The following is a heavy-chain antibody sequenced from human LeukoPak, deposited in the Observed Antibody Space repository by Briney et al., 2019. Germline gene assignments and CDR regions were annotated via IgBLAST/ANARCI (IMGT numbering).Heavy chain of an antibody. CDR1: GFTFSSYS. Sequence: PGGSLRLSCAASGFTFSSYSMNWVRQAPGKGLEWVSSISSSSSYIYYADSVKGRFTISRDNAKNSLYLQMNSLRAEDTAVYYCAKLSVYYDSSGYYYFDYWGQGTLVTVSS. CDR3: AKLSVYYDSSGYYYFDY. J-gene: IGHJ4*02. D-gene: IGHD3-22*01. V-gene: IGHV3-21*04. CDR2: ISSSSSYI.